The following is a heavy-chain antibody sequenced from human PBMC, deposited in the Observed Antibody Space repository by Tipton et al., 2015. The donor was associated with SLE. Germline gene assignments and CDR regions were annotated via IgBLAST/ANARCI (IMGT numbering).Heavy chain of an antibody. CDR1: GFTFSSYE. Sequence: SLRLSCAASGFTFSSYEMNWVRQAPGKGLEWVSYISSSGSTIYYADSVKGRFTISRDNAKNSLYLQMNSLRAEDTAVYYCAKSPGDYSSWFDPWGQGTLVTVSS. V-gene: IGHV3-48*03. D-gene: IGHD4-17*01. CDR2: ISSSGSTI. J-gene: IGHJ5*02. CDR3: AKSPGDYSSWFDP.